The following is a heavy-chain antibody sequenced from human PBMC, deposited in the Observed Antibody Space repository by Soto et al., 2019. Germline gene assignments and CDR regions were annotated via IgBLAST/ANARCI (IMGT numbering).Heavy chain of an antibody. CDR3: ARDYGRPSDSSSWSDYYYYGMDV. D-gene: IGHD6-13*01. Sequence: QVQLVQSGAEVKKPGSSVKVSCKASGGTFSSYAISWVRQAPGQGLEWMGGIIPIFGTANYAQKFQGRVTITADESTSTAYMELSSLRSEDTAVYYCARDYGRPSDSSSWSDYYYYGMDVWGQGTTVTVSS. V-gene: IGHV1-69*01. J-gene: IGHJ6*02. CDR2: IIPIFGTA. CDR1: GGTFSSYA.